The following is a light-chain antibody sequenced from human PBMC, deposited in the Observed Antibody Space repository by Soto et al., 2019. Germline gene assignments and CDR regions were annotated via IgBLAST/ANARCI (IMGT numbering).Light chain of an antibody. V-gene: IGKV3-15*01. CDR1: QSVAGN. CDR3: QQRSNWPPGT. Sequence: IVMPQSPSTLSVSPGERSSLSCMASQSVAGNLAWYQHKPGQAPRLLIYGASTGATGIPARFSGSGSGTEFTLTISSLQSGDFAVYYCQQRSNWPPGTFGQGTRLEIK. CDR2: GAS. J-gene: IGKJ5*01.